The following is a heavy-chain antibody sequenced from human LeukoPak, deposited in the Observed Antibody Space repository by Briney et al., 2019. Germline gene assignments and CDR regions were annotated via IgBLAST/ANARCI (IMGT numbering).Heavy chain of an antibody. D-gene: IGHD6-13*01. CDR3: AKDKGSSSWSYFDY. CDR2: IYSAGST. J-gene: IGHJ4*02. V-gene: IGHV3-53*01. Sequence: GGSLRLSCAASGFTVSSNYMSWVCQAPGKGLEWVSVIYSAGSTYYADSVKGRFTISRDNSKNTLYLQMNSLRAEDTAVYYCAKDKGSSSWSYFDYWGQGTLVTVSS. CDR1: GFTVSSNY.